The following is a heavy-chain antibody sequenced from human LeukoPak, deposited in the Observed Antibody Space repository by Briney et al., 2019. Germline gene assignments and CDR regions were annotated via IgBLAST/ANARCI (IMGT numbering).Heavy chain of an antibody. CDR2: ISSTSSYI. V-gene: IGHV3-21*04. CDR1: GFTFSTYG. CDR3: ATPLDYYDTSDSHQGGD. D-gene: IGHD3-22*01. J-gene: IGHJ4*02. Sequence: GGSLRLSCAASGFTFSTYGMNWVRQAPGKGLEWVSSISSTSSYIYSADSVKGRFTISRDNAKNSLYLQMNSLRAEDTAVYYCATPLDYYDTSDSHQGGDWGQGTLVTVSS.